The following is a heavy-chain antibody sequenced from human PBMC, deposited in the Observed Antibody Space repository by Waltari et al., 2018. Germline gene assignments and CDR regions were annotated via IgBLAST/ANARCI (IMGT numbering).Heavy chain of an antibody. CDR2: KSYDGSNK. V-gene: IGHV3-30*01. J-gene: IGHJ4*02. D-gene: IGHD6-6*01. CDR3: ARDLAARAEFDY. Sequence: QVQLVESGGGVVQPGRSLRLSCAASGFTFSSYAMHWVRQAPGKGLEGVEVKSYDGSNKYYADSVKGRFTISRDNSKNTLYLQMNSLRAEDTAVYYCARDLAARAEFDYWGQGTLVTVSS. CDR1: GFTFSSYA.